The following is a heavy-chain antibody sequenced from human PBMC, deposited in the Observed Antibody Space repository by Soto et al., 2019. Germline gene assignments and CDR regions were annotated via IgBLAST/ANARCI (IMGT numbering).Heavy chain of an antibody. J-gene: IGHJ4*02. CDR1: GFTFSSYG. Sequence: GGSLRLSCAASGFTFSSYGMHWVRQAPGKGLEWVSYISSSSSTIYYADSVKGRFTISRDNSKNSLYLQMNSLRDEDTAVYYCARDPGSSYGPPDYWGQGTLVTVSS. CDR2: ISSSSSTI. CDR3: ARDPGSSYGPPDY. V-gene: IGHV3-48*02. D-gene: IGHD5-18*01.